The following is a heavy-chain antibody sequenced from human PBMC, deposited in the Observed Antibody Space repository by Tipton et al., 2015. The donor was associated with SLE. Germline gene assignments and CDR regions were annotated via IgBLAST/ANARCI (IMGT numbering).Heavy chain of an antibody. Sequence: RSLRLSCAASGFTFSSYAMHWVRQAPGKGLEWVAVISYGGSNKYYADSVKGRFTISRDNSKNTLYLQMNSLRAEDTAVYYCASGGIVGVRDAFDIWGQGTMVTVSS. CDR2: ISYGGSNK. CDR3: ASGGIVGVRDAFDI. V-gene: IGHV3-30-3*01. D-gene: IGHD1-26*01. CDR1: GFTFSSYA. J-gene: IGHJ3*02.